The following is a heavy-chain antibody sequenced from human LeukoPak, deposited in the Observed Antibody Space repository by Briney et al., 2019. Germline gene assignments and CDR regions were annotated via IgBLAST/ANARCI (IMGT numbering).Heavy chain of an antibody. Sequence: PGGSLRLSCATSGFSFSAAWMSWVRQAPGKGLEWIGLIRSEGGGGTADYAAPVKGRFTISRDDSRNTVYLQMNSLQTEDTAVYHCTWIHRTFGIAVNDYYYYMAVWGKGTTVTVSS. CDR2: IRSEGGGGTA. CDR1: GFSFSAAW. J-gene: IGHJ6*03. V-gene: IGHV3-15*01. CDR3: TWIHRTFGIAVNDYYYYMAV. D-gene: IGHD3-3*01.